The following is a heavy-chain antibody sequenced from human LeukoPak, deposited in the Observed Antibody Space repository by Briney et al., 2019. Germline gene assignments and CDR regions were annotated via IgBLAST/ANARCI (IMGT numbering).Heavy chain of an antibody. V-gene: IGHV3-23*01. CDR3: SKRVYYYFDY. Sequence: GGSLRLSCAASGFTFSSYAMSWVRQAPGKGLELEWVSGISGSGGTTYYADSVKGRFTISRDNSKNTLYLQMNSLRAEDTAVYYCSKRVYYYFDYWGQGTLVTVSS. J-gene: IGHJ4*02. D-gene: IGHD2-8*01. CDR1: GFTFSSYA. CDR2: ISGSGGTT.